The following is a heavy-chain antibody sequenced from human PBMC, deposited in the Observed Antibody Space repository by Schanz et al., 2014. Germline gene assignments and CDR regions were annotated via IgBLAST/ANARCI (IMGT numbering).Heavy chain of an antibody. CDR3: ARGRVLES. D-gene: IGHD1-1*01. CDR1: EFTFSTDA. CDR2: ISASGGDT. V-gene: IGHV3-23*01. Sequence: DVHLLESGGGLVQPGGSLRLSCAASEFTFSTDAMSWVRQAPGKGLEWLSVISASGGDTYYADSVKGRFTISRDNAKNSLFLQMNSLRPEDTAVYYCARGRVLESWGQGTLVTVSS. J-gene: IGHJ5*02.